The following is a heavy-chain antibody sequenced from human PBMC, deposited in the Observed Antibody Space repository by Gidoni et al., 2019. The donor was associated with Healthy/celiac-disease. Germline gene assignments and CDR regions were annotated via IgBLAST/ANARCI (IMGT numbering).Heavy chain of an antibody. CDR3: ARDGAAGTRAGFYYYYYMDV. V-gene: IGHV1-2*06. D-gene: IGHD6-13*01. CDR2: INPNSGGT. CDR1: GYTFTGSY. Sequence: QVQLVQSGAEVKKPGASVKVSCKASGYTFTGSYMHWVRQAPGQGLEWMGRINPNSGGTNYAQKFQGRVTMTRDTSISTAYMELSRLRSDDTAVYYCARDGAAGTRAGFYYYYYMDVWGKGTTVTVSS. J-gene: IGHJ6*03.